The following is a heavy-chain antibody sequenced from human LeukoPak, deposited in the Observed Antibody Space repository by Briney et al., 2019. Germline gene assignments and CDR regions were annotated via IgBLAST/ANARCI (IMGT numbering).Heavy chain of an antibody. Sequence: ASVKVSCKASGYTFTGYYIHWLRQVPGQGLEWIGWINPNDGGTKYVENLQGRVSMTRDTSISTVYMELSRLSSDDTAMYYCARDFALYPLVVVVPEYAFDIWGQGTMVTVSS. CDR3: ARDFALYPLVVVVPEYAFDI. D-gene: IGHD2-15*01. V-gene: IGHV1-2*02. CDR1: GYTFTGYY. J-gene: IGHJ3*02. CDR2: INPNDGGT.